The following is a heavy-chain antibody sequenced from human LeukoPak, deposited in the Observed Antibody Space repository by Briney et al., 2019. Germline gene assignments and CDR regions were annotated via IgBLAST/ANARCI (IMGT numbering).Heavy chain of an antibody. CDR3: AIRGYSGYGDYYYYMDV. CDR1: GYTFTSYY. Sequence: ASVKVSCKASGYTFTSYYMHWVRQAPGQGLEWMGIINPSGGSTSYAQKFQGRVTITADKSTSTAYMELSSLRSEDTAVYYCAIRGYSGYGDYYYYMDVWGKGTTVTVSS. D-gene: IGHD5-12*01. CDR2: INPSGGST. V-gene: IGHV1-46*01. J-gene: IGHJ6*03.